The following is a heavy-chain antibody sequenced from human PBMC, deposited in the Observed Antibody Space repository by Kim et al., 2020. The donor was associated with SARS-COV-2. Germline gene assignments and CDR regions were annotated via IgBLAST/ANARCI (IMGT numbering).Heavy chain of an antibody. CDR1: GFTFSSYW. Sequence: GGSLRLSCAASGFTFSSYWMSWVRQAPGKGLEWVANIKQDGSEKYYVDSVKGRFTISRDNAENSLYLQMNSLRAEDTAVYYCARFPTRRENIGVVPAAFFASCGQGARVTVSS. D-gene: IGHD2-2*01. J-gene: IGHJ4*02. V-gene: IGHV3-7*03. CDR3: ARFPTRRENIGVVPAAFFAS. CDR2: IKQDGSEK.